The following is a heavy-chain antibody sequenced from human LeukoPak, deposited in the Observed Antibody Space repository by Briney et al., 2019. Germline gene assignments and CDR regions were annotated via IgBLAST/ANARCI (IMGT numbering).Heavy chain of an antibody. D-gene: IGHD3-22*01. J-gene: IGHJ4*02. CDR2: IDYSRDT. CDR1: GGSISSYY. CDR3: ARNGPHYYDKSGYLDS. V-gene: IGHV4-59*03. Sequence: TSETLSLTCTVSGGSISSYYWSWIRQPPGKGLEWIGNIDYSRDTNYDPSLRSRVTILVDKSRNQFSLKLNSVTAADTAVYYCARNGPHYYDKSGYLDSWGQGTLATVSS.